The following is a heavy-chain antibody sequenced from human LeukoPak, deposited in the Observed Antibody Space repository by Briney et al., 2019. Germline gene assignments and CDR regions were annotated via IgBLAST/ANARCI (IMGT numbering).Heavy chain of an antibody. Sequence: GRSLRLSCAASGFTFSNYGMHWVRQAPGKGLEWVAVIWYDGSNKYYADSVEGRFTISRDNSKNTLYMQMNSLRAEDTAVYYCARGMYYYDSSGPNWFDPWGQGTLVTVSS. CDR3: ARGMYYYDSSGPNWFDP. J-gene: IGHJ5*02. V-gene: IGHV3-33*01. CDR1: GFTFSNYG. CDR2: IWYDGSNK. D-gene: IGHD3-22*01.